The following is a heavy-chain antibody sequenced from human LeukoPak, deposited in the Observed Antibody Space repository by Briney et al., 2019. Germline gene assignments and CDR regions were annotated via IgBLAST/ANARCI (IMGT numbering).Heavy chain of an antibody. J-gene: IGHJ3*02. D-gene: IGHD2-15*01. CDR2: INPNSGGT. Sequence: ASVKVSCKASGYTFTGYYMHWVRQAPGQGLEWMGWINPNSGGTNYAQKFQGRVTMTRDTSISTAYMELSRLRSDDTAVYYCASIEYCSGGSCILGAFDIWGQGTMVTVSS. CDR1: GYTFTGYY. CDR3: ASIEYCSGGSCILGAFDI. V-gene: IGHV1-2*02.